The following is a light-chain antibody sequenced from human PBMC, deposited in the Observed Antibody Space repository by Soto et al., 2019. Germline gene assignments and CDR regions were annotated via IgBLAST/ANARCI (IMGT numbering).Light chain of an antibody. CDR3: SSYAHGSIYV. CDR1: SSYVGAYNY. J-gene: IGLJ1*01. V-gene: IGLV2-14*01. CDR2: GVG. Sequence: QSVLAQPASVSGSPGQSITISCTGSSSYVGAYNYVSWYLQHPGKAPKLLIYGVGNRPSGVSARFSGSKSGDTAFLTISGLQAEDEADYYCSSYAHGSIYVFGTGTKVTV.